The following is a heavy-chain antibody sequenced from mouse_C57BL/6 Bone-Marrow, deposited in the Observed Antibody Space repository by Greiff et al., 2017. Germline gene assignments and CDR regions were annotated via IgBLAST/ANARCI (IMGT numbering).Heavy chain of an antibody. J-gene: IGHJ3*01. D-gene: IGHD2-1*01. CDR3: ATEGSLLWGGFAY. Sequence: VQLQPSGAELVKPGASVKLSCTASGFNIKDYYMHWVKPRTEQGLEWIGRIDPEDGETKYAPKFQGKATITADTSSNTADRQLSRLTSEDTAVYYCATEGSLLWGGFAYWGQGTLVTVSA. V-gene: IGHV14-2*01. CDR1: GFNIKDYY. CDR2: IDPEDGET.